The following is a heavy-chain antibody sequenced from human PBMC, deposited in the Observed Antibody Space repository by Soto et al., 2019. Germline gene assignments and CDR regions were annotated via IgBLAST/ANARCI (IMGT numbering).Heavy chain of an antibody. CDR3: GSGYSYGYDYYYYGMDV. D-gene: IGHD5-18*01. J-gene: IGHJ6*02. Sequence: SETLSLTCAVSGGSISSGGYSWSWIRQPPGKGLEWIGYIYHSGSTYYNPSLKSRVTISVDRSKNQFSLKLSSVTAADTAVYYCGSGYSYGYDYYYYGMDVWGQGTTVTVSS. CDR2: IYHSGST. V-gene: IGHV4-30-2*01. CDR1: GGSISSGGYS.